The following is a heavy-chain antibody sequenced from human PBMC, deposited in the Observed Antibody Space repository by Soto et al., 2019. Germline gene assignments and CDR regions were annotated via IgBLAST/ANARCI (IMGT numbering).Heavy chain of an antibody. J-gene: IGHJ4*02. V-gene: IGHV4-39*01. CDR3: ALSYDFWNGSPPVGY. CDR1: GGSISSSSYY. D-gene: IGHD3-3*01. Sequence: SDTLSLTCTVSGGSISSSSYYWGWIRQPPGKGLEWIGSIYYSGGTYYNPSLKSRVTISVDTSKNQFSLKLRSVTAADPAVYYCALSYDFWNGSPPVGYWGQGTLVTVSS. CDR2: IYYSGGT.